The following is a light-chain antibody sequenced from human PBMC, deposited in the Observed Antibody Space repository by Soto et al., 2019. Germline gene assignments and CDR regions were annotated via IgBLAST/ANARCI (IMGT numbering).Light chain of an antibody. CDR2: DAS. V-gene: IGKV3-11*01. CDR3: HQLTDWPPQWT. Sequence: EVVLTQSPDTLSLPPGERATLSCRASQSISSYLAWYQQKPGQAPRLLIHDASSRATGIPARFSGSGSGTDFTLTISSLEPGDFAVYYWHQLTDWPPQWTFGQGTKVDIK. CDR1: QSISSY. J-gene: IGKJ1*01.